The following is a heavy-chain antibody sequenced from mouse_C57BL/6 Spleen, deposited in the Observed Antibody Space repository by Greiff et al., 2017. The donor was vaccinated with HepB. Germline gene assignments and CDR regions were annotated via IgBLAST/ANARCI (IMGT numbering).Heavy chain of an antibody. J-gene: IGHJ2*01. Sequence: QVQLQQSGAELVRPGASVTLSCKASGYTFTDYEMHWVKQTPVHGLEWIGAIDPETGGTAYNQKFKGKAILTADKSSSTAYMELRSLTSEDSAVYYCTRLLGQGYFDYWGQGTTLTVSS. D-gene: IGHD4-1*01. V-gene: IGHV1-15*01. CDR1: GYTFTDYE. CDR3: TRLLGQGYFDY. CDR2: IDPETGGT.